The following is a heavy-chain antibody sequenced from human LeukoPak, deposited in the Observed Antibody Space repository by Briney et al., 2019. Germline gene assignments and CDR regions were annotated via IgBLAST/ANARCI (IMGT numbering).Heavy chain of an antibody. V-gene: IGHV3-30-3*01. J-gene: IGHJ6*02. CDR3: ARGPSYYYYGMDV. CDR2: ISYDGSNK. CDR1: GFTFSSYA. Sequence: GGSLRLSCAASGFTFSSYAMHWVRQAPGKGLEWVAVISYDGSNKYYADSVKGRFTISRDNSKNALYLQMNSLRAEDTAVYYCARGPSYYYYGMDVWGQGTTVTVSS.